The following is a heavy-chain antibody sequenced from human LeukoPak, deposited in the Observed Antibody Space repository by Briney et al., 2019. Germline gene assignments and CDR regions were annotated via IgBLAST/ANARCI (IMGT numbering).Heavy chain of an antibody. CDR3: AREYGDYDFDY. V-gene: IGHV4-59*01. D-gene: IGHD4-17*01. Sequence: PSETLSLTCTVSGDSISSWYWSWIRQPPGKGLEWIGYIYHSGSTYYNPSLKSRVTISADTSKNQFSLKLSSVTAADTAMYYCAREYGDYDFDYWGQGTLVTVSS. J-gene: IGHJ4*02. CDR2: IYHSGST. CDR1: GDSISSWY.